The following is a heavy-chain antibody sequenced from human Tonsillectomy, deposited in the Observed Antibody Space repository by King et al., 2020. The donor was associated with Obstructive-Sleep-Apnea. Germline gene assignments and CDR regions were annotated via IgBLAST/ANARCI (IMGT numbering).Heavy chain of an antibody. CDR2: IIPIFGTA. CDR1: GGTFSSYA. D-gene: IGHD3-10*01. J-gene: IGHJ6*02. CDR3: ARSNVPMVRGVIMCYYYYGMDV. Sequence: QLVQSGAEVKKPGSSVKVSCKASGGTFSSYAISWVRQAPGQGLECMGGIIPIFGTANYAQKFQGRVTITADESTSTAYMELSSLRSEDTAVYYFARSNVPMVRGVIMCYYYYGMDVWGQGTTVTVSS. V-gene: IGHV1-69*01.